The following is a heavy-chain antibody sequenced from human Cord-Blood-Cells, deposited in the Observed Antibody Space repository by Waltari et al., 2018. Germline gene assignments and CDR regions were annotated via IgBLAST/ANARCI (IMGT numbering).Heavy chain of an antibody. CDR3: ARGPYSSSWYYFDY. Sequence: QVQLVQSGAEVKKPGASVKVSCKASGYTFTGYYMPLVRQAPGQGLEWMGRSNPNSGGTNYAQKFQGRVTMTRDTSISTAYMELSRLRSDDTVVYYCARGPYSSSWYYFDYWGQGTLVTVSS. V-gene: IGHV1-2*05. CDR2: SNPNSGGT. J-gene: IGHJ4*02. CDR1: GYTFTGYY. D-gene: IGHD6-13*01.